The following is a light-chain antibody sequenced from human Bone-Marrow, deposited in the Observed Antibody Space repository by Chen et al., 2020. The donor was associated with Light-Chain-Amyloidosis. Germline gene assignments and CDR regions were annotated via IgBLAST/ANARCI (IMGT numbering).Light chain of an antibody. Sequence: QSALTQPASVSGSPGQSITISCTGTSSDVGGYNYVSWYQQHPGKAPKLMIYDVSNRPSGVSNRFSGSKSGNTASLSSSGLQAEDEADYYCRSYTSSSSVVFGGGTKLTVL. CDR1: SSDVGGYNY. J-gene: IGLJ2*01. CDR3: RSYTSSSSVV. CDR2: DVS. V-gene: IGLV2-14*03.